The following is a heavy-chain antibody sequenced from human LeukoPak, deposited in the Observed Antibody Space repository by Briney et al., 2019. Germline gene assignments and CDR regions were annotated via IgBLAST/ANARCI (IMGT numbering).Heavy chain of an antibody. V-gene: IGHV3-48*04. CDR3: ARAKSVAGSFDY. CDR2: ISSSSDTI. D-gene: IGHD6-13*01. CDR1: GFTLGPYT. Sequence: GGSLRLSCTASGFTLGPYTMNWVRQAPGKGLEWVSHISSSSDTIYYADSVKGRFTISRDNAKNSLFLQMNSLRAEDTAVYYCARAKSVAGSFDYWGQGTLVTVSS. J-gene: IGHJ4*02.